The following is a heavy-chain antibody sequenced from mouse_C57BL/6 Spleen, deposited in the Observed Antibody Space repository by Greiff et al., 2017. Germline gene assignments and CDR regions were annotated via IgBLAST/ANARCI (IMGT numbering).Heavy chain of an antibody. V-gene: IGHV5-17*01. Sequence: EVQVVESGGGLVKPGGSLKLSCAASGFTFSDYGMHWVRQAPEKGLEWVAYISSGSSTIYYADTVQGRFTISRDNAKNTLFLQMTSLRSEDTAMYYCARLDYDGGYAMDYWGQGTSVTVSS. CDR2: ISSGSSTI. CDR3: ARLDYDGGYAMDY. CDR1: GFTFSDYG. D-gene: IGHD2-4*01. J-gene: IGHJ4*01.